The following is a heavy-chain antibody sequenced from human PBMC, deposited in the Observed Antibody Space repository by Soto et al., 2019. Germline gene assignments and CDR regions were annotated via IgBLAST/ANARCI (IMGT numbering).Heavy chain of an antibody. CDR3: ARGGGVGVAGSAAFDM. J-gene: IGHJ3*02. CDR2: INPATGAA. D-gene: IGHD3-3*01. CDR1: GYPVTAYY. Sequence: QLHLVQSGAVVKKPGASVTVSCSASGYPVTAYYMHWVRQAPGRGLEWMGGINPATGAAKYTQTFQGRVAMGRDTFTSTVVMELGGLASEDTAVFYCARGGGVGVAGSAAFDMWGQGTLVTVSS. V-gene: IGHV1-2*02.